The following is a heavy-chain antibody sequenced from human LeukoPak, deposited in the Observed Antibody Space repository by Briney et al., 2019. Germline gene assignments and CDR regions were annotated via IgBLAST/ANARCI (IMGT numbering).Heavy chain of an antibody. CDR1: GFTFSSYA. V-gene: IGHV3-30-3*01. J-gene: IGHJ4*02. CDR2: ISYDGSNK. CDR3: ARRVSSSSHHDY. D-gene: IGHD6-6*01. Sequence: GGSLRLSCAASGFTFSSYAMHWVRQAPGKGLEWVAVISYDGSNKYYADSVKGRFTISRDNSKNTLYLQMNSLRAEDTAVYYCARRVSSSSHHDYWGQGTLVTVSS.